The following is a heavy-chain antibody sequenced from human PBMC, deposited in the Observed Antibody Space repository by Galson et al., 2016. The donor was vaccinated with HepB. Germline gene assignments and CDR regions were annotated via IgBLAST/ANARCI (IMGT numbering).Heavy chain of an antibody. CDR3: ARGWAGSGWSV. CDR1: GDSVSSDNGA. V-gene: IGHV6-1*01. J-gene: IGHJ6*04. Sequence: AISGDSVSSDNGAWNWIRQSPSRGLERLGRTYYRSKWYNDYGVSVKSRITINPDTSKNQVSLRLNSVTPEDTAVYYCARGWAGSGWSVWGKGTTVTVSS. CDR2: TYYRSKWYN. D-gene: IGHD6-19*01.